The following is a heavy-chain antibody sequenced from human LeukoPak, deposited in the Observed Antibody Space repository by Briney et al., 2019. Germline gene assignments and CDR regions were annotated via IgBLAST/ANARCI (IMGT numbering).Heavy chain of an antibody. Sequence: SETLSLTCAVSGDSVSSSNYYWSWIRQPPGKGLEWIGYIYYGGNTNYNPSLQSRVTISVDTSKSQFSLKLSSVTAADTAVYYCTRSGGWWSLDYWGQGALVTVSS. J-gene: IGHJ4*02. CDR1: GDSVSSSNYY. D-gene: IGHD2-8*02. CDR2: IYYGGNT. V-gene: IGHV4-61*01. CDR3: TRSGGWWSLDY.